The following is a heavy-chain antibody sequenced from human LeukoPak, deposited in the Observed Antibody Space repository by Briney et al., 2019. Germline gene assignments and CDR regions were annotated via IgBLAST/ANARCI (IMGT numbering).Heavy chain of an antibody. Sequence: SETLSLTCTVSGGSISSSSYYWGWIRQPPGKGLEWIGSIYYSGSTYYNPSLKSRVTISVDTSKNQFSLKLSSVTAADTAVYYCASDCYDSSGYYDYWGQGTLVTVSS. CDR1: GGSISSSSYY. CDR3: ASDCYDSSGYYDY. V-gene: IGHV4-39*01. CDR2: IYYSGST. D-gene: IGHD3-22*01. J-gene: IGHJ4*02.